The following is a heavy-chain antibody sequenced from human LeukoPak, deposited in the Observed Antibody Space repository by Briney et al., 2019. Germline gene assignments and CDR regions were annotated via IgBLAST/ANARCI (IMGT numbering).Heavy chain of an antibody. D-gene: IGHD4-11*01. CDR1: GFTFSSYG. CDR2: ISYDGSNK. J-gene: IGHJ4*02. Sequence: GRSLRLSCAASGFTFSSYGMHWVRQAPGKGLEWVAVISYDGSNKYYADSVKGRFTISRDNSKNTLYLQMNSLRAEDTAVYYCAEGPVTTIWGQGTLVTVSS. CDR3: AEGPVTTI. V-gene: IGHV3-30*18.